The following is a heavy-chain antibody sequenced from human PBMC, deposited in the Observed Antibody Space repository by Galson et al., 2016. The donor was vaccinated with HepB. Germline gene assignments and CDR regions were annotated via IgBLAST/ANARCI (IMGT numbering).Heavy chain of an antibody. D-gene: IGHD5-18*01. V-gene: IGHV1-69*01. J-gene: IGHJ6*02. CDR3: AKAMEDISLPHSNYYYYAMDV. CDR2: FIPIFGAA. CDR1: GGIFSSYA. Sequence: SCKASGGIFSSYAINWVRQAPGQGLEWMGGFIPIFGAADFAPKFQGRVTISADESSSMAYMELSSLRSDDTAVYYCAKAMEDISLPHSNYYYYAMDVWGQGTTVTVSS.